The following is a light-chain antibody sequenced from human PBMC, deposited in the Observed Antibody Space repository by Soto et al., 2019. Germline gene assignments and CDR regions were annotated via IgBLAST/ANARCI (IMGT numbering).Light chain of an antibody. J-gene: IGLJ2*01. CDR1: SSNIGSNP. Sequence: QSVLTQPPSASGTPGLRVTFYCSGSSSNIGSNPVSWYQLLPGTAPKLLIYDNERPSGVPDRFSGSKSGTSASLAISGLQSDDVADYYCAAWDTSLNGLVFGGGTKLTVL. V-gene: IGLV1-44*01. CDR2: DN. CDR3: AAWDTSLNGLV.